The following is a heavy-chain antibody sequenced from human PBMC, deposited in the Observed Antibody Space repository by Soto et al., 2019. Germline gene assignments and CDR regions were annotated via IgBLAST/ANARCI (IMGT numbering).Heavy chain of an antibody. CDR2: ISYDGSNK. J-gene: IGHJ4*02. CDR1: GFTFSSYG. V-gene: IGHV3-30*18. Sequence: QVQLVESGGGVVQPGRSLRLSCAASGFTFSSYGMHWVRQAPGKGLEWVAVISYDGSNKYYADSVKGRFTISRDNSKNTLDLQMNSLRAEDTAVYYCAKAECFDYWGQVTLVTVSS. CDR3: AKAECFDY.